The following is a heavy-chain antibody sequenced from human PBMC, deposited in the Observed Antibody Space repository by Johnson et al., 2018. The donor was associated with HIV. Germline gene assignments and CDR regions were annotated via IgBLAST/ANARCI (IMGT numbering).Heavy chain of an antibody. D-gene: IGHD1-26*01. Sequence: VRLVESGGGLVHPGGSLRLSCAASGFTFSSYWMHWVRQAPGKGLVWVSRINSDGSSTSYADSVKGRFTISRDNAKNTLYLQMNSLRAEDTAVYYCARGEGRGAFDIWGQGTMVTVSS. J-gene: IGHJ3*02. CDR2: INSDGSST. V-gene: IGHV3-74*01. CDR1: GFTFSSYW. CDR3: ARGEGRGAFDI.